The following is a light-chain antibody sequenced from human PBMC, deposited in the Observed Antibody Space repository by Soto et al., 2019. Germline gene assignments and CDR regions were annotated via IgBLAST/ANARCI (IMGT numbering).Light chain of an antibody. CDR2: GKS. CDR3: QFYDRRVGGSL. V-gene: IGLV1-40*01. J-gene: IGLJ2*01. CDR1: SSNIGTGYD. Sequence: QSVLTQPPSVSGAPGQRVTISCTGSSSNIGTGYDVHWYQQLPGTAPKLLIYGKSNRPSGVPDRFSGSKSGTSASLAITGLQAEDEADYYCQFYDRRVGGSLFGVGAKLSVL.